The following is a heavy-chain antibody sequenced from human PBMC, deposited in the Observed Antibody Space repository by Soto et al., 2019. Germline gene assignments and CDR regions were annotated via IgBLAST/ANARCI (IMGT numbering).Heavy chain of an antibody. J-gene: IGHJ4*02. V-gene: IGHV3-48*03. CDR3: ESQMRTPIIPAQAFDY. Sequence: GSLIPSREASGFTFSSYELNLVRQAPRKGPEWVSSISSSGSPIYYADSVKGRFTISRDNAKNSLDLTMNSLRAEDTSVYYCESQMRTPIIPAQAFDYWAQGT. CDR1: GFTFSSYE. CDR2: ISSSGSPI. D-gene: IGHD2-21*01.